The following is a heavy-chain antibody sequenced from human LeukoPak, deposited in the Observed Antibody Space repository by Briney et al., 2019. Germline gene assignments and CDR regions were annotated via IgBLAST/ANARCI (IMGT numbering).Heavy chain of an antibody. CDR1: GFTFSTYS. CDR3: ARDGVFSFAY. J-gene: IGHJ4*02. V-gene: IGHV3-48*01. CDR2: ISSGSSTI. Sequence: GGSLRPSCAASGFTFSTYSMNWVRQAPGKGLEWVSSISSGSSTIYYADSVKGRFTISRDNAKNSLYLQMSSLRAEDTAVYYCARDGVFSFAYWGQGTLVTVSS. D-gene: IGHD3-3*01.